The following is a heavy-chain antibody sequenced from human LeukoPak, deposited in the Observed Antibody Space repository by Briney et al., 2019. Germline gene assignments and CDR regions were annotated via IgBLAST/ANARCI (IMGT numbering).Heavy chain of an antibody. CDR1: GFPFSSYG. D-gene: IGHD6-19*01. V-gene: IGHV3-30*18. CDR2: ISYDGSNK. J-gene: IGHJ4*02. Sequence: PGGSLRLSCAASGFPFSSYGMHWVRQAPGKGPEWVAVISYDGSNKYYADSVKGRFTISRDNSKNTLYLQMNSLRAEDTAVYYCANFYSGCGYWGQGTLVTVSS. CDR3: ANFYSGCGY.